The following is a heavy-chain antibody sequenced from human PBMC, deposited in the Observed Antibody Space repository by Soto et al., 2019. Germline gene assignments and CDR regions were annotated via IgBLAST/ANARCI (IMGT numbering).Heavy chain of an antibody. CDR2: ISAYNGYT. V-gene: IGHV1-18*01. J-gene: IGHJ5*02. CDR3: ARVHLYEGSGYSWFDP. D-gene: IGHD3-22*01. Sequence: QVQLVQSGAEMKKPGASVKVSCRPSGYTFTSYGITWVRQAPGQGLEWMGWISAYNGYTNYAQKLQGRVTMTTDTSTSTAYMELRSLRSDDTAVYYCARVHLYEGSGYSWFDPWGQGPLVTVSS. CDR1: GYTFTSYG.